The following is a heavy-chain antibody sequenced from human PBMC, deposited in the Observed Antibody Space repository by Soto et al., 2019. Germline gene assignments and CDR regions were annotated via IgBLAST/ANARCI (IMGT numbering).Heavy chain of an antibody. J-gene: IGHJ4*02. V-gene: IGHV4-39*01. Sequence: PSETLSLTCIVSGGSISSSSYYWGWIRQPPGKGLEWIGSIYYSGSTYYNPSLKSRVTISVDTSKNQFSLKLSSVTAADTAVYYCARVPEGQWLVDYWGQGTLVTVSS. CDR2: IYYSGST. D-gene: IGHD6-19*01. CDR3: ARVPEGQWLVDY. CDR1: GGSISSSSYY.